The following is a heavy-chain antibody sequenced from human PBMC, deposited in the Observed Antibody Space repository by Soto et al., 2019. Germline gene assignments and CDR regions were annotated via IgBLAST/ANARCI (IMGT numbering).Heavy chain of an antibody. Sequence: QVQLVQSGAEVKKPGSSVKVSCKASGGTFSSSAISWVRQAPGQGLEWMGGIIPIFGTANYAQKFQGRVTITADESTSTAYIELSSLRSEDTAVYYCARGSEAYCCGECSASGDVLHYYYYGMDVWGQGTTVNVSS. J-gene: IGHJ6*02. CDR3: ARGSEAYCCGECSASGDVLHYYYYGMDV. CDR2: IIPIFGTA. CDR1: GGTFSSSA. D-gene: IGHD2-21*01. V-gene: IGHV1-69*01.